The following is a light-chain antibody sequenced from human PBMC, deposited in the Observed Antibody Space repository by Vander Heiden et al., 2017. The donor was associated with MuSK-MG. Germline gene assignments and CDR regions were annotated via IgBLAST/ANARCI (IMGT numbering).Light chain of an antibody. CDR2: AAS. CDR3: QQSYSTLPT. J-gene: IGKJ3*01. CDR1: QSISSY. Sequence: DIQMTQSPSSLSASVGDRVTITCRASQSISSYLNWYQQKPGKAPKLLIYAASSLQSGVPSRFSGSGSGTDFTLTISSLQPEDFATYYCQQSYSTLPTFGHGTRVDIE. V-gene: IGKV1-39*01.